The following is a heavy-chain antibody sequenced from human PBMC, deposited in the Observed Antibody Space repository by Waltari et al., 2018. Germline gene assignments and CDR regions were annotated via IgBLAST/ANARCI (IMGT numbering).Heavy chain of an antibody. CDR1: GGSISSYY. D-gene: IGHD2-21*02. CDR3: ARELRRVVTPGSGDAFDI. CDR2: IYYSGST. V-gene: IGHV4-59*01. J-gene: IGHJ3*02. Sequence: QVQLQESGAGLVKPSETLSLTCPVSGGSISSYYWSWIRQPPGKGLECIEYIYYSGSTNYNPSLKSRVTISVDTSKNQFSLKLSSVSAADTAVYYCARELRRVVTPGSGDAFDIWGQGTMVTVPS.